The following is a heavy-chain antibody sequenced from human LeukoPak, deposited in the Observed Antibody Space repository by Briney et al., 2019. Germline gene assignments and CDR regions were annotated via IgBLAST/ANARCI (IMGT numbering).Heavy chain of an antibody. CDR1: GFTFSTYA. CDR2: VSGSGRTT. CDR3: AREFVDTAYFVRYYYYYGMDV. Sequence: GGSLRLSCAASGFTFSTYAMVWVRQAPGKGLEWVSFVSGSGRTTLYADSVKGRFTVSRDNSKNTLYLQMNSLRAEDTAVYYCAREFVDTAYFVRYYYYYGMDVWGQGTTVTVSS. V-gene: IGHV3-23*01. J-gene: IGHJ6*02. D-gene: IGHD5-18*01.